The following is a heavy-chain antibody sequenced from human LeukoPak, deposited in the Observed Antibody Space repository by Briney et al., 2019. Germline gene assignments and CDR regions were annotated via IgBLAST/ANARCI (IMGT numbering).Heavy chain of an antibody. Sequence: GGSLRLSCAASGFTVRRYRMSWLRQAPGKGLEWVANIKEDGSEIYYVDSVKGRFTISRDNAKNSLYLQMSSLRAEDTAGYYCAKGQTWGQGTLVIVSS. J-gene: IGHJ4*02. CDR1: GFTVRRYR. V-gene: IGHV3-7*01. CDR2: IKEDGSEI. CDR3: AKGQT.